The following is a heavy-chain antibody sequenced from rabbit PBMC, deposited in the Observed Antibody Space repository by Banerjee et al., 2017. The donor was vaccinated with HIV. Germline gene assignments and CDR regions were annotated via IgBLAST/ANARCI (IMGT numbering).Heavy chain of an antibody. CDR1: GFTFSSYV. Sequence: QEQLKETGGGLVQPEGSLTLTCTASGFTFSSYVMCWVRQAPGKGLEWSGCINTGSGITYYASWAKGRFAISKTSSTTVTLQMTSLTAADTATYFCARISFSKDVSLWGQGTLVTVS. V-gene: IGHV1S45*01. CDR3: ARISFSKDVSL. D-gene: IGHD4-2*01. J-gene: IGHJ4*01. CDR2: INTGSGIT.